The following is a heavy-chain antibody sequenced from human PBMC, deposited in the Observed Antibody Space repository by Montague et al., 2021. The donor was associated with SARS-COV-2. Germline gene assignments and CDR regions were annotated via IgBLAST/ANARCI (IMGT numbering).Heavy chain of an antibody. J-gene: IGHJ6*02. D-gene: IGHD6-25*01. Sequence: SETLSLTCTVSSGSISNYYWSWIRQPPGKGLEWIGFISHTESTXXXPSXESRVSISIDTSKSQFSLRVRSVTAADTAVYYCARSVRLAYGLDVWGQGTTVTISS. CDR2: ISHTEST. CDR1: SGSISNYY. CDR3: ARSVRLAYGLDV. V-gene: IGHV4-59*08.